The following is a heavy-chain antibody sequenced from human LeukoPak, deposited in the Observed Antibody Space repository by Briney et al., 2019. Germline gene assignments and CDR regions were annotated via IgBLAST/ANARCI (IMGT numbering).Heavy chain of an antibody. CDR1: GVSISSSHYY. V-gene: IGHV4-39*07. CDR3: AILPSSDTFYYDRSGYYRPGVS. Sequence: PSETLSLTCTVSGVSISSSHYYWGWIRQPPGKGLEWIGSIYYSGSTYYNPSLKSRVTISVDTSKGQFSLKLSSVTAADTAVYYCAILPSSDTFYYDRSGYYRPGVSWGQGTLVTVSA. CDR2: IYYSGST. D-gene: IGHD3-22*01. J-gene: IGHJ5*02.